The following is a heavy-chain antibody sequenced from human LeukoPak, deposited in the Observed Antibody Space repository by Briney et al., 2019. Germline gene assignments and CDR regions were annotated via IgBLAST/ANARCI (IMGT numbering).Heavy chain of an antibody. Sequence: SETLSLTCAVYGGSFSGYYWRWIRQPPGKGLEWIGEINHSGSTNYNPSLKSRVTISVDTSKNQFSLKLSSVTAADTAVYYCARVQEGYCSGGSCSARKDYYYYYMDVWGKGTTVTVSS. D-gene: IGHD2-15*01. CDR2: INHSGST. CDR3: ARVQEGYCSGGSCSARKDYYYYYMDV. V-gene: IGHV4-34*01. CDR1: GGSFSGYY. J-gene: IGHJ6*03.